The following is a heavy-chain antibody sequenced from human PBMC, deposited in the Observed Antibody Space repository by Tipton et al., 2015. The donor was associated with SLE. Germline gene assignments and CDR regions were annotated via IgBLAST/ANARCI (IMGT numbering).Heavy chain of an antibody. Sequence: QSGAEVKKPGASVKVSCKASGYTFTSYGISWVRQAPGQGLEWMGGIIHIFGTANYAQKFQGRVTITADKSTSTAYMELSSLRSEDTAVYYCATRRRRDGSQFDYWGQGTLVTVSS. CDR2: IIHIFGTA. V-gene: IGHV1-69*06. CDR1: GYTFTSYG. CDR3: ATRRRRDGSQFDY. J-gene: IGHJ4*02. D-gene: IGHD5-24*01.